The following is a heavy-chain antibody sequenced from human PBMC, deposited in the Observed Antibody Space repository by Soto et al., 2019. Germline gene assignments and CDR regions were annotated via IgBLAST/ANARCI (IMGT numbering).Heavy chain of an antibody. CDR2: IIPIFGTA. CDR1: GGTFSSYA. V-gene: IGHV1-69*01. D-gene: IGHD3-9*01. Sequence: QGQLVQSGAEVKKPGSSVKVSCKASGGTFSSYAISWVRQAPGQGLEWMGGIIPIFGTANYAQKFQGRVTITADESTSTAYMELSSLRSEDTAVYYCARDPTLRYFDWLLKVYGMDVWGQGTTVTVSS. J-gene: IGHJ6*02. CDR3: ARDPTLRYFDWLLKVYGMDV.